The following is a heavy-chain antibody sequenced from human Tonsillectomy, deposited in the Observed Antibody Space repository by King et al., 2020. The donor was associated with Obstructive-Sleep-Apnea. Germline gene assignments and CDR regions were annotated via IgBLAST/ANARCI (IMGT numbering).Heavy chain of an antibody. D-gene: IGHD3-16*01. CDR2: IIPILGVT. J-gene: IGHJ4*02. Sequence: QLVQSGAEVKKPGSSVKVSCRASGGTFSSHAISWVRQAPGQGLEWMGRIIPILGVTNYAQNFQGRVRITADKSSSTAYMELSSLRSEDTALYYCARERMVADYPRGSFDYWGQGTLVTVSS. CDR3: ARERMVADYPRGSFDY. V-gene: IGHV1-69*09. CDR1: GGTFSSHA.